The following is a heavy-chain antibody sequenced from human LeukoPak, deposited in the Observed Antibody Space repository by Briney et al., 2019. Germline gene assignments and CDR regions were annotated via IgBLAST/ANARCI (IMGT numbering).Heavy chain of an antibody. CDR3: VKEGVVCSSTSCYLVAFDM. CDR1: GFTFSSYW. Sequence: GGSLRLSCGASGFTFSSYWMHWVRQAPGQGLVWVERIKSDGSSTAYADSVKGRFTISRDNAKNTLSLQMNSLRAEDTAMYFCVKEGVVCSSTSCYLVAFDMWGQGTMVTVSS. D-gene: IGHD2-2*01. CDR2: IKSDGSST. J-gene: IGHJ3*02. V-gene: IGHV3-74*01.